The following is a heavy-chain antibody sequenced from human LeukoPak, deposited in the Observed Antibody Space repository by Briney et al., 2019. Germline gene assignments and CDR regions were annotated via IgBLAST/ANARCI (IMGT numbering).Heavy chain of an antibody. CDR3: ARGWGMDV. CDR2: IKPDGGEK. Sequence: GGPLRLSCAASGFTFSNFWMNWVRQAPGKGLEWVANIKPDGGEKYYVDSVKGRFTISRDNARNSLYLQMSSLRAEDTTVYYCARGWGMDVWGQGTSVTVYS. D-gene: IGHD2-15*01. CDR1: GFTFSNFW. V-gene: IGHV3-7*01. J-gene: IGHJ6*02.